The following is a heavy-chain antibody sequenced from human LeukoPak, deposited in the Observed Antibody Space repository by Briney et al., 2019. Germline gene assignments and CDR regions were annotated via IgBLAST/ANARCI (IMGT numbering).Heavy chain of an antibody. CDR2: VYYTGST. Sequence: SQTLSLTCTVSGASISTVGHYWGWIRHHPGKGLEWIGYVYYTGSTNYNPSLKSRISVSVDTSKNQFSLKLHSVTAADTAVYYCARRVGKYPTYFFDYWGEGTLVTASS. J-gene: IGHJ4*02. CDR3: ARRVGKYPTYFFDY. CDR1: GASISTVGHY. V-gene: IGHV4-31*03. D-gene: IGHD1-1*01.